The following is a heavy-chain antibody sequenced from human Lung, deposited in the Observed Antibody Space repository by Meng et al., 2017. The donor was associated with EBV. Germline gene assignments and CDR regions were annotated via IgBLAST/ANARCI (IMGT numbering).Heavy chain of an antibody. J-gene: IGHJ4*02. CDR3: AKDTVAGT. V-gene: IGHV3-23*01. CDR2: ISGSGGST. CDR1: GLTFSSNA. D-gene: IGHD6-19*01. Sequence: ELTLLESGGVLVRPGGSLVLSGEAPGLTFSSNAMSWVRQAPGKGLEWVSAISGSGGSTYYADSVKRRFTISRDNSKNTLYLQMNSLRAEDTAVYYCAKDTVAGTWGQGTLVTVSS.